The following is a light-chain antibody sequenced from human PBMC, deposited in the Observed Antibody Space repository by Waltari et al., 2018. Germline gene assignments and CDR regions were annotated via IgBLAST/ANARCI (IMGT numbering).Light chain of an antibody. J-gene: IGKJ1*01. Sequence: DIVMTQSPDSLAVSLGERATINCKSGQSVLDSSTNKNYLVWYQQKPGQPPKLLIYWASTRESGVPDRFSGSGSGTDVTLTISSLQAEDVAVYYCQQYYSTPRTFGQGTKVEIK. CDR3: QQYYSTPRT. CDR2: WAS. V-gene: IGKV4-1*01. CDR1: QSVLDSSTNKNY.